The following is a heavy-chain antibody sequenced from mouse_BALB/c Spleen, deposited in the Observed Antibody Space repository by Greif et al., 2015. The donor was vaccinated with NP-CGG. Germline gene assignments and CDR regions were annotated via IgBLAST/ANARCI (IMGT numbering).Heavy chain of an antibody. CDR2: ISYDGSN. V-gene: IGHV3-6*02. D-gene: IGHD1-1*02. CDR3: AREEWSDYAMDY. Sequence: EVQRVESGPGLVKPSQSLSLTCSVTGYSITSGYYWNWIRQFPGNKLEWMGYISYDGSNNYNPSLKNRISITRDTSKNQFFLKLNSVTTEDTATYYCAREEWSDYAMDYWGQGTSVTVSS. CDR1: GYSITSGYY. J-gene: IGHJ4*01.